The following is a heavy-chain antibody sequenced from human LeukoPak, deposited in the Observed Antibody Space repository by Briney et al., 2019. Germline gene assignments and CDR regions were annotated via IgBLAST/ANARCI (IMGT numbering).Heavy chain of an antibody. CDR2: IKQDGSEK. V-gene: IGHV3-7*05. CDR3: ARSSIAARGWFDP. J-gene: IGHJ5*02. D-gene: IGHD6-6*01. CDR1: GFXSSSYW. Sequence: PGGSLRLSCAASGFXSSSYWISWVRQAPGKGLKWVANIKQDGSEKYYVASVKGRFTISRDNAKNSLYLQMNSLRAEDTAVYYCARSSIAARGWFDPWGQGTLVTVSS.